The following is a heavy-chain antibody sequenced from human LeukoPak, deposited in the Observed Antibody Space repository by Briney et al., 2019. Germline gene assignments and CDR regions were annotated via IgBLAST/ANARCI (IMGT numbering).Heavy chain of an antibody. V-gene: IGHV4-39*01. D-gene: IGHD1-26*01. CDR1: GGSISSRSYY. CDR2: IHHSGTT. CDR3: ARRYGSGSYADY. J-gene: IGHJ4*02. Sequence: PSETLSLTCTVSGGSISSRSYYWDWIRQPPGKGLEWVGSIHHSGTTYYNPSLKSRVTISVDTSKNQFSLKLSSVTAADTAVYHCARRYGSGSYADYWGQGTLVTVSS.